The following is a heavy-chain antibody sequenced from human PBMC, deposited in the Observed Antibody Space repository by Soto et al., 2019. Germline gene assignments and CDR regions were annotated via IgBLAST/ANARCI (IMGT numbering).Heavy chain of an antibody. J-gene: IGHJ4*02. D-gene: IGHD5-18*01. Sequence: QVQLQESGPGLVKPSQTLSLTCTVSGGSISSGGYYWSWIRQHPGKGLEWIGYIYYSGSTYYNPSLKSRVTISVDTSKSQFSLKLSSVTAAATAVYYCASSGYSYGPNPLLYWGQGTLVTVSS. CDR2: IYYSGST. CDR3: ASSGYSYGPNPLLY. CDR1: GGSISSGGYY. V-gene: IGHV4-31*03.